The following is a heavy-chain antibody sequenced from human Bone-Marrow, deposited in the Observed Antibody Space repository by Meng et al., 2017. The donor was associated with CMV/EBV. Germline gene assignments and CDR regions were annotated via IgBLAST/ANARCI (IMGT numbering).Heavy chain of an antibody. CDR2: IKQDGSEK. D-gene: IGHD2-2*01. Sequence: GGSLRLSCVASGFTFSSFWMSWVRQAPGKGLEWVANIKQDGSEKYYVDSVKGRFTISRDNAKNSLYLQMNSLRAEDTAVYYCARGRYQLLGFWGQGTLVTVSS. CDR3: ARGRYQLLGF. CDR1: GFTFSSFW. J-gene: IGHJ4*02. V-gene: IGHV3-7*01.